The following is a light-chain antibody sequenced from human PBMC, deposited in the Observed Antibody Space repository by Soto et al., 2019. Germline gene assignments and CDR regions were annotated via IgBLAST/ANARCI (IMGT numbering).Light chain of an antibody. CDR3: NSYTSAGAYV. CDR1: SSDVGGYNS. J-gene: IGLJ1*01. V-gene: IGLV2-14*01. CDR2: EVN. Sequence: SALTQPASVSGSPGQSITISCTGTSSDVGGYNSVSWYQQHPGKAPKLMIYEVNNRPSGVSNRFSASKSANTASLTISGLQTEDEADYYCNSYTSAGAYVFGPGTKVTVL.